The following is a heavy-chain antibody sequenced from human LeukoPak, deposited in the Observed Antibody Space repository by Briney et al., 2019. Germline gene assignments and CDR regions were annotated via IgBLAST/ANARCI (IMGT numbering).Heavy chain of an antibody. V-gene: IGHV4-4*07. D-gene: IGHD4-17*01. Sequence: SETLSLTCTVSGGSISSYYWSWIRQPAGKGLEWVGRIYTSGSTNYNPSLKSRVTMSVDTSKNQFSLKLSSVTAADTAVYYCARDHTNYGKDAFDSWGQGTMVTVSS. CDR3: ARDHTNYGKDAFDS. J-gene: IGHJ3*02. CDR2: IYTSGST. CDR1: GGSISSYY.